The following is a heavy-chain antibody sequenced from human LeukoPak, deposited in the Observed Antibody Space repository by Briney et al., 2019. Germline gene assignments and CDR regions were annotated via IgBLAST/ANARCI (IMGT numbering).Heavy chain of an antibody. J-gene: IGHJ5*02. CDR1: GYTFTGYY. CDR3: ARVVSSTGRFDP. D-gene: IGHD2-2*01. Sequence: ASVKVSCKASGYTFTGYYMHWVRQAPRQGLEWMGWINPNSGGTNYAQKFQGRVTMTRDTSISTAYMELSRLRSDDTAVYYCARVVSSTGRFDPWGQGTLVTVSS. V-gene: IGHV1-2*02. CDR2: INPNSGGT.